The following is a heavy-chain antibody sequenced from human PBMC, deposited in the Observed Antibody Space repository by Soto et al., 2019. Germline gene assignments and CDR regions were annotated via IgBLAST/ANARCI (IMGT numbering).Heavy chain of an antibody. CDR2: ISYDGSNK. D-gene: IGHD5-18*01. J-gene: IGHJ4*02. V-gene: IGHV3-30*18. CDR1: GFTFSSYG. Sequence: QVQLVESGGGVVQPGRSLRLSCAASGFTFSSYGMHWVRQAPGKGLEWVAVISYDGSNKYYADSVKGRLTISRDNSKNTLYLQMNSLRAEDTAVYYCAKERDTAMVSDYWGQGTLVTVSS. CDR3: AKERDTAMVSDY.